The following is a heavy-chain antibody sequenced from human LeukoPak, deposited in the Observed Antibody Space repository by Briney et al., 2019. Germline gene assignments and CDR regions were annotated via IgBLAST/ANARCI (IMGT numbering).Heavy chain of an antibody. J-gene: IGHJ4*02. D-gene: IGHD1-26*01. CDR2: IIPIFGTA. CDR3: ARVSGHLKWELVDY. Sequence: SVKVSCKASGGTFSSYAISWVRQDPGQGLEWMGRIIPIFGTANYAQKFQGRVTITTDESTSTAYMELSSLRSEDTAVYYCARVSGHLKWELVDYWGQGTLVTVSS. V-gene: IGHV1-69*05. CDR1: GGTFSSYA.